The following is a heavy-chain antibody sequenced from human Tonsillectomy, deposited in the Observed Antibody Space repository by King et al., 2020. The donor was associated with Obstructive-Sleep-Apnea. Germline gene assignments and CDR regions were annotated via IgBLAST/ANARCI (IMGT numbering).Heavy chain of an antibody. Sequence: VQLVESGGGLAQPGGPLRLSCAAPGFTFSSYSMNWVRQAPGKGLEWVSYISSSSRTTHYADSVKGRFTISRDNAKNSLYLQMNSLRAEDTAVYYCARGFQGMAVAVGSTVTCGRGGRGTGVTVSA. CDR3: ARGFQGMAVAVGSTVTCGR. CDR1: GFTFSSYS. D-gene: IGHD6-19*01. CDR2: ISSSSRTT. J-gene: IGHJ1*01. V-gene: IGHV3-48*04.